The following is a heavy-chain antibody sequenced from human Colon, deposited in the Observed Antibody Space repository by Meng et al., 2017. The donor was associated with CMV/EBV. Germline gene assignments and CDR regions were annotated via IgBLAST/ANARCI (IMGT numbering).Heavy chain of an antibody. D-gene: IGHD5-18*01. CDR2: IDPSGSRT. CDR3: ARVDTAMVIEGGFDY. CDR1: GYTLTTYY. J-gene: IGHJ4*02. V-gene: IGHV1-46*01. Sequence: ASVKVSCKSSGYTLTTYYMHWVRQAPGQGLEWMGMIDPSGSRTTYAQKFQGRVTMTKDMSASTAYMELSRLRSDDTAVYYCARVDTAMVIEGGFDYWGQGTLVTVSS.